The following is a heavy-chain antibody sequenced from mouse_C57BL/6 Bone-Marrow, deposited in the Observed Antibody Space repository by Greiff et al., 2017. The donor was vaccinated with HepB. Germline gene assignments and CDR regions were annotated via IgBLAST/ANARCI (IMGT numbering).Heavy chain of an antibody. Sequence: QVQLQQSGPGLVAPSQSLSITCTVSGFSLTSYALSWVRQPTGKGLEWLGVIWTGGGTNYNSALKSRLSISKDNSKSQVFLKMNSLQTDDTARYYCARSYYYGSSAYWYFDVWGTGTTVTVSS. J-gene: IGHJ1*03. D-gene: IGHD1-1*01. CDR1: GFSLTSYA. CDR3: ARSYYYGSSAYWYFDV. CDR2: IWTGGGT. V-gene: IGHV2-9-1*01.